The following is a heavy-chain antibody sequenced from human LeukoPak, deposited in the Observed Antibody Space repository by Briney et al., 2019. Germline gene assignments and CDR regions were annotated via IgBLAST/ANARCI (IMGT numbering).Heavy chain of an antibody. CDR3: AKDFRIGYSAHFDY. CDR2: IYENGGTT. V-gene: IGHV3-23*01. Sequence: GGSLRLSCVGPGFTFRSHAMSWVRQAPEKGLEFVSGIYENGGTTYYADSVKGRFTISRDNSKNTLYLQMDSLRGEDTAVYYCAKDFRIGYSAHFDYWGQGALVTVSS. D-gene: IGHD2-21*01. CDR1: GFTFRSHA. J-gene: IGHJ4*02.